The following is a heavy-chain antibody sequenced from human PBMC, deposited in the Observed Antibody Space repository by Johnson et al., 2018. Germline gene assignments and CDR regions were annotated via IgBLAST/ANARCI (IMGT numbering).Heavy chain of an antibody. CDR1: GFTFSSYW. CDR2: IKQDGSEK. D-gene: IGHD3-9*01. Sequence: VQLVQSGGGLVQPGGSLRLSCAASGFTFSSYWMSWVRQAPGKGLEWVANIKQDGSEKYYVDSVKGRFTISRDNAKNSLYLQMNSLRAEDTAVYYCARGELLTGQYYYYGMDVWGQGTTVTVSS. V-gene: IGHV3-7*01. CDR3: ARGELLTGQYYYYGMDV. J-gene: IGHJ6*02.